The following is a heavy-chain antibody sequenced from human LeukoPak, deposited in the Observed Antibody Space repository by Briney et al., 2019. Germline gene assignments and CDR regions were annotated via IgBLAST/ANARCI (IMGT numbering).Heavy chain of an antibody. J-gene: IGHJ5*02. CDR3: ARVELRWSGQLLFGKKNWFDP. Sequence: ASVKVSCKASGYTFTSYGIIWVRQAPGQGLEYMGWISAYNGNTHYARKFQGRVTTSTDTATSTAYMELRRLTSDDTAVYYCARVELRWSGQLLFGKKNWFDPWGQGTLVTVSS. CDR1: GYTFTSYG. V-gene: IGHV1-18*01. CDR2: ISAYNGNT. D-gene: IGHD3-10*01.